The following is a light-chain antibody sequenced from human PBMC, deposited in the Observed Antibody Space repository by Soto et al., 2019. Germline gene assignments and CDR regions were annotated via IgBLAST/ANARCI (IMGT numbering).Light chain of an antibody. J-gene: IGLJ2*01. Sequence: QSVLTQPPSASGSPGQSVTISCTGTSSDVGGYNYVSWYQQHPGKAPKLMIYEVSKRPSGVPDRFSGSKSGNTASLTVSGLQGEDEAEYYCSSYAGSNNFVVFGGGTKVTVL. CDR2: EVS. CDR3: SSYAGSNNFVV. V-gene: IGLV2-8*01. CDR1: SSDVGGYNY.